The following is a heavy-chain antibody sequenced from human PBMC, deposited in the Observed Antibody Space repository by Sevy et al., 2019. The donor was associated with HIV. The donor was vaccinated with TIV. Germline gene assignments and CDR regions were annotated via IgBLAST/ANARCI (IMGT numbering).Heavy chain of an antibody. Sequence: ASVKVSCKASGYTFTGYYMHWVRQAPGQGLEWMGWINPNSGGTNYAQKFQGRVTMTRDTSISTAYRELSRLRSDDTAVYYCARSASAGSPNCFDPWGQGTLVTVSS. CDR3: ARSASAGSPNCFDP. CDR1: GYTFTGYY. V-gene: IGHV1-2*02. D-gene: IGHD6-13*01. J-gene: IGHJ5*02. CDR2: INPNSGGT.